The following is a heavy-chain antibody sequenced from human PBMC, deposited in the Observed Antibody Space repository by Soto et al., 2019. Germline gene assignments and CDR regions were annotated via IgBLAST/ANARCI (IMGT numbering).Heavy chain of an antibody. J-gene: IGHJ4*02. CDR3: ARFRRNYFDY. CDR2: INYVGRT. D-gene: IGHD3-10*01. CDR1: GDSMSGFY. Sequence: XATLSLTFTVSGDSMSGFYWSGIRQTPGKGLEWIGYINYVGRTSYYSPSLQSRVTISLDSSKNQFSLILSSVTAADTAVYFCARFRRNYFDYWGQGTQVTVSS. V-gene: IGHV4-59*01.